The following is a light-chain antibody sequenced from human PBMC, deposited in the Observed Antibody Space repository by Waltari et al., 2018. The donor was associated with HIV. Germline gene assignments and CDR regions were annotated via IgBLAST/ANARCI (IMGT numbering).Light chain of an antibody. J-gene: IGKJ2*01. V-gene: IGKV4-1*01. CDR1: QSVLYSSNNKNY. CDR2: WAS. Sequence: DIVMTQSPDSLTVFLGERATINCKSSQSVLYSSNNKNYLAWYQQKAGQPPKLLIYWASTRESGVPYRFSASGSGTDFSLTSRSLQAEDVAVYYCQQYYSTPYTFGPGTKLEIK. CDR3: QQYYSTPYT.